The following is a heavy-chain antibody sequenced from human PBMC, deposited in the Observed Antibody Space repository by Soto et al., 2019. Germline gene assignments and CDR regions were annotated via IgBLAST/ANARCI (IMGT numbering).Heavy chain of an antibody. V-gene: IGHV1-8*01. D-gene: IGHD1-26*01. CDR1: GYSFTSLD. J-gene: IGHJ4*02. CDR2: MQPSTGRT. CDR3: ARGVSAGVDY. Sequence: QVQLVQSGAEVREPGASVKVSCKASGYSFTSLDINWVRQTAGQGLDWMGWMQPSTGRTGYAQKFHGRVTMTRDTSINTAYMELTTLTSDDTAFYYCARGVSAGVDYWGQGTLVTVSS.